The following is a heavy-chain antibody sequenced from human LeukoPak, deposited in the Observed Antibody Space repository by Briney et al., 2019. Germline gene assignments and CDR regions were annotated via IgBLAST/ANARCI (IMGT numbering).Heavy chain of an antibody. CDR2: IKPDGSDK. D-gene: IGHD3/OR15-3a*01. Sequence: GGSLRLSCVVSRFTFSNSWVTWVRQAPGKGLEWVATIKPDGSDKYYVDSVKGRFTISRDNAKNSLYLQMNSLRIEDTAVYYCAREDWYHLDYWGQGTLVIVSS. CDR3: AREDWYHLDY. J-gene: IGHJ4*02. V-gene: IGHV3-7*03. CDR1: RFTFSNSW.